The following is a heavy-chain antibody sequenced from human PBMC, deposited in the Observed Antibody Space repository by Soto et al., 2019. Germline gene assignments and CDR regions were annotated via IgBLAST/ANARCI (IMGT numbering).Heavy chain of an antibody. Sequence: PGGSLRLSCAASGFTFDDYAMHWVRQAPGKGLEWVSGISWNSGSIGYADYVKGRFTISRDNAKNSLYLQMNSLRAEDTALYYCAKDGGCSSTSCYERTYYYYMDVWGKGTTVTVSS. CDR2: ISWNSGSI. CDR1: GFTFDDYA. V-gene: IGHV3-9*01. CDR3: AKDGGCSSTSCYERTYYYYMDV. J-gene: IGHJ6*03. D-gene: IGHD2-2*01.